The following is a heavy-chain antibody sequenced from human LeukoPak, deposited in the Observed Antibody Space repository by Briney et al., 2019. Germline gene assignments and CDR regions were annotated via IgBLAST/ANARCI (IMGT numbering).Heavy chain of an antibody. J-gene: IGHJ4*02. V-gene: IGHV3-7*01. CDR1: GFTFTSYG. Sequence: PGGSLRLSCAASGFTFTSYGMAWVRQAPGKGLEWLANIREDEGEINYVDSVRGRFTISRDNARNSLYLQMTNLRPEDTAVYYCAREYWSRLDWGQGTLVTVSS. D-gene: IGHD2-8*02. CDR3: AREYWSRLD. CDR2: IREDEGEI.